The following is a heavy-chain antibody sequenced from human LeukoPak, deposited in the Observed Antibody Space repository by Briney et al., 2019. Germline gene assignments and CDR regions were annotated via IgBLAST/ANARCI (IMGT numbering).Heavy chain of an antibody. Sequence: PGGSLRLSCAASGFTVSNNYINWVRQAPGKGLEWVSVIYGGGTTSYADSVKGRFAISRDNSKNTVYLQMNSLRAEDTAVYYCARAGSYYYDSSGFYRPNDCWGQGTLVTVSS. CDR2: IYGGGTT. CDR1: GFTVSNNY. J-gene: IGHJ4*02. D-gene: IGHD3-22*01. CDR3: ARAGSYYYDSSGFYRPNDC. V-gene: IGHV3-53*01.